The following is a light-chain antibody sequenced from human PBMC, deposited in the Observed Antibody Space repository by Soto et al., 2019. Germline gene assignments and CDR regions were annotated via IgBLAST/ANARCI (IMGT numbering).Light chain of an antibody. CDR3: QTWDAGILV. V-gene: IGLV4-69*02. CDR1: SGHNNYA. Sequence: QSVLTQSPSASASLGASVKLTCTLSSGHNNYAIAWHQQQPEKGPRYLMRLNSDGSHNKGDGTPDRFSGSSSGAERYLIISSLHSEDEADYYCQTWDAGILVFGTGTKLTVL. J-gene: IGLJ1*01. CDR2: LNSDGSH.